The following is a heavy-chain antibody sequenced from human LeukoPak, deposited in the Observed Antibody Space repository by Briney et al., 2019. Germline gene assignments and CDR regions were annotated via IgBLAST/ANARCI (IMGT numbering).Heavy chain of an antibody. CDR1: GFIFNNYG. V-gene: IGHV3-33*01. CDR2: IWYDGRDK. Sequence: GGSLRLSCAASGFIFNNYGMHWVRQAPGKGLEWAAVIWYDGRDKHYADSVQGRFTISRDNSKNSLYLQMNSLRAEDTALYFCARRVQYYFDYWGQGTLVTVSS. CDR3: ARRVQYYFDY. J-gene: IGHJ4*02.